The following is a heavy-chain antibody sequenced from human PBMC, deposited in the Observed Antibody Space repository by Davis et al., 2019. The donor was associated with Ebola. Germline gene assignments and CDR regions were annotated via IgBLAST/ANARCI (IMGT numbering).Heavy chain of an antibody. CDR1: GYTFTSYY. V-gene: IGHV1-46*01. CDR3: ARGLELHGMDV. D-gene: IGHD1-7*01. CDR2: INSSGGST. J-gene: IGHJ6*04. Sequence: ASVKVSCKASGYTFTSYYMHWVRQAPGQGLEWMGIINSSGGSTSYAKKYKGRVTMTRDTSTSTVYMALSSLRSEDTTLYYCARGLELHGMDVWGKGTTVTVSS.